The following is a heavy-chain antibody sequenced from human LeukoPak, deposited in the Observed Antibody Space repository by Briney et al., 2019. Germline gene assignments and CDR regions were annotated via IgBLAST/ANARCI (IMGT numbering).Heavy chain of an antibody. CDR2: IRGDRST. J-gene: IGHJ4*02. Sequence: GGSLSLSCAASGFTVSSTSIIWVRQAPGKGLECVSYIRGDRSTEYAEYVKGRFTISRDDSKNTVYLQMNSLRVDDTSVYYCARRRGGYGDGDFDYWGQGTLVTVSS. V-gene: IGHV3-66*04. D-gene: IGHD4-17*01. CDR1: GFTVSSTS. CDR3: ARRRGGYGDGDFDY.